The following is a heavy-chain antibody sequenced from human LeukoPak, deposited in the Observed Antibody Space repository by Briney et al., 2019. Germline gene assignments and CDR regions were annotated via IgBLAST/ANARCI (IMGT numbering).Heavy chain of an antibody. CDR2: IYYSGST. J-gene: IGHJ4*02. D-gene: IGHD3-9*01. Sequence: SETLSLTCTVSGGSITRDNYYWSWIRQPPGKGLEWIGYIYYSGSTNYNPSLKSRVTISVDTSKNQFSLKLSSVTAADTAVYYCARSPYFDWLPNGYYFDYWGQGTLVTVSS. V-gene: IGHV4-61*01. CDR1: GGSITRDNYY. CDR3: ARSPYFDWLPNGYYFDY.